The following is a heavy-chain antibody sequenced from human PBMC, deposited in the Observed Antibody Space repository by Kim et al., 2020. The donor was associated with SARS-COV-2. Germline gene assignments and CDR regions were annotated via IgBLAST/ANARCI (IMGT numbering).Heavy chain of an antibody. CDR1: GFTFSSYG. J-gene: IGHJ4*02. CDR3: ARGALPIAVAAEVGFDY. V-gene: IGHV3-33*05. D-gene: IGHD6-19*01. Sequence: GGSLRLSCAASGFTFSSYGMHWVRQAPGKGLEWVAVISYDGSNKYYADSVKGRFTISRDNSKNTLYLQMNSLRAEDTAVYYCARGALPIAVAAEVGFDYWGQGTLVTVSS. CDR2: ISYDGSNK.